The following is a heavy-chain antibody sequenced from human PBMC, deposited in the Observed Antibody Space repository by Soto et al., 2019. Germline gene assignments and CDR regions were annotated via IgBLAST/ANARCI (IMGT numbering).Heavy chain of an antibody. CDR2: IRSKANSYAT. Sequence: EVPLVESGGGLVQPGGSLKLSCAASGFTFSGSAMHWVRQASGKGLEWVGRIRSKANSYATAYAASVKGRFTISRDDSKNAAYLQMNSLKTEETAVYYCTRQGVAGDWGQGTLVTVSS. J-gene: IGHJ4*02. CDR1: GFTFSGSA. CDR3: TRQGVAGD. D-gene: IGHD6-19*01. V-gene: IGHV3-73*01.